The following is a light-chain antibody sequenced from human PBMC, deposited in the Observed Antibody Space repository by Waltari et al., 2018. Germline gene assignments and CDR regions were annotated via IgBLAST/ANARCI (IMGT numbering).Light chain of an antibody. V-gene: IGKV4-1*01. CDR1: QSVLYRSNNKKY. J-gene: IGKJ1*01. Sequence: DIVMTQFPDSLVASLGERATINCKSSQSVLYRSNNKKYLAWYQQKPVQPPKLLIYWASTRESGVPDRFSGSGSGTDFTLTISSLQAEDVAVYYCQQYYSSPWMFGQGTKVEIK. CDR2: WAS. CDR3: QQYYSSPWM.